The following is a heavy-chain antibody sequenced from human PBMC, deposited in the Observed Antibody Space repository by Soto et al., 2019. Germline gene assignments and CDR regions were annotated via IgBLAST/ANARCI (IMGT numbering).Heavy chain of an antibody. V-gene: IGHV4-30-2*01. J-gene: IGHJ4*02. CDR3: ARARGDYYDSRGYFFDY. CDR1: GGSISSGGYS. CDR2: IYHSGST. Sequence: SETLPLTCAVSGGSISSGGYSLGWIRQPPGKGLEWIGYIYHSGSTYYNPSLKSRVTISVDRSKNQFSLKLSSVTAADTAVYYCARARGDYYDSRGYFFDYWDQGTRVTV. D-gene: IGHD3-22*01.